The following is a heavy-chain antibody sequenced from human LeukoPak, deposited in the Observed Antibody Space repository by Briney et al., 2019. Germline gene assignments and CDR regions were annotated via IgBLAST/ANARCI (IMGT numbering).Heavy chain of an antibody. CDR1: GFTFSSYG. CDR3: ARDRGMTHDAFDI. J-gene: IGHJ3*02. D-gene: IGHD5-24*01. V-gene: IGHV3-33*01. CDR2: IWYDGSTK. Sequence: PGRSLRLSCAASGFTFSSYGMHWVRQAPGKGLEWVAFIWYDGSTKYYADSVKGRFTISRDNSKNTLYLQMNSLRAEDTAVYYCARDRGMTHDAFDIWGQGTMVTVSS.